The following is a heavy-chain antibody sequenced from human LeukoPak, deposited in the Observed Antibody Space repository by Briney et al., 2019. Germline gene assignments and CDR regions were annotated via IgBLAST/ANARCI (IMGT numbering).Heavy chain of an antibody. V-gene: IGHV1-69*06. J-gene: IGHJ4*02. CDR2: IIPIFGTA. CDR3: AREKGYYDSSSDY. D-gene: IGHD3-22*01. CDR1: GGTFSSYA. Sequence: SVKVSCKASGGTFSSYAISWVRQAPGQGLEWMGGIIPIFGTANYAQKFQGRVTITADKSTSTAYMELRSLRSDDTAVYYCAREKGYYDSSSDYWGQGTLVTVSS.